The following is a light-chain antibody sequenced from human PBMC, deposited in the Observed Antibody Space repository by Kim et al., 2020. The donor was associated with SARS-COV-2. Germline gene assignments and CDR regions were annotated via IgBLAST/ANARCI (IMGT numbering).Light chain of an antibody. V-gene: IGLV3-21*01. Sequence: APGKTARITFGGNNIGSKSVHWYQQKPGQAPVLVIYYDSDRPSGIPDRFSGSSSGNTASLTITGAQAQDEADYYCNSRDSSGNHLVFGGGTQLTVL. CDR3: NSRDSSGNHLV. CDR2: YDS. J-gene: IGLJ2*01. CDR1: NIGSKS.